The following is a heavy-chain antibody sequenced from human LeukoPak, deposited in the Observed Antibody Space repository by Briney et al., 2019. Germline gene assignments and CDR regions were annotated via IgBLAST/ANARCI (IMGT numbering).Heavy chain of an antibody. CDR2: IYYSGST. J-gene: IGHJ4*02. D-gene: IGHD3-10*01. V-gene: IGHV4-59*01. CDR1: GGPISSYY. CDR3: ARSGGDYFDY. Sequence: PSETLSLTCTVSGGPISSYYWSWIRQPPGKGLEWIGYIYYSGSTNYNPSLKSRVTISVDMSKNQFSLKLSSVTAADTAVYYCARSGGDYFDYWGQGTLVTVSS.